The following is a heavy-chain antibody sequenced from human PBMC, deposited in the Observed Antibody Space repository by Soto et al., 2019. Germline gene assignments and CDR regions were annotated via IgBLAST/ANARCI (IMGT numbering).Heavy chain of an antibody. CDR2: ISGSGGST. J-gene: IGHJ4*02. D-gene: IGHD3-3*01. CDR1: GFTFSSCA. Sequence: GGSLRLSCAASGFTFSSCAMSWVRQAPGKGLEWVSAISGSGGSTYYADSVKGRFTISRDNSKNTLYLQMNSLRAEDTAVYYCARVRFLEWLLYEPLYYFDYWGQGTLVTVSS. V-gene: IGHV3-23*01. CDR3: ARVRFLEWLLYEPLYYFDY.